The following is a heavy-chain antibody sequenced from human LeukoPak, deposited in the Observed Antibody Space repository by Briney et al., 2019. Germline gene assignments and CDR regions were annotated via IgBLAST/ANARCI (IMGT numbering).Heavy chain of an antibody. J-gene: IGHJ4*02. CDR3: ASSIVASSTFDY. CDR2: INHSGST. CDR1: GGSFSGYY. Sequence: SETLSLTCAVYGGSFSGYYWSWIRQPPGKGLEWLGEINHSGSTNYNPSLKSRVIISVDPAKNQFSLKLSSVTAADTAVYYCASSIVASSTFDYWGQGAPVTVSS. D-gene: IGHD5-12*01. V-gene: IGHV4-34*01.